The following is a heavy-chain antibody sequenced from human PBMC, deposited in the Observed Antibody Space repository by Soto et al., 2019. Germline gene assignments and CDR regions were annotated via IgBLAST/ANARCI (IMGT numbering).Heavy chain of an antibody. D-gene: IGHD2-15*01. V-gene: IGHV4-34*01. CDR3: ARGVCGGGSCYWQGP. J-gene: IGHJ5*02. CDR1: GGSFSGYY. CDR2: INHSGST. Sequence: SETLSLTCAVYGGSFSGYYWSWTRQPPGKGLEWIGEINHSGSTNYNPSLKSRVTISVDTSKNQFSLKLSSVTAADTAVYYCARGVCGGGSCYWQGPWGQGTLVTVSS.